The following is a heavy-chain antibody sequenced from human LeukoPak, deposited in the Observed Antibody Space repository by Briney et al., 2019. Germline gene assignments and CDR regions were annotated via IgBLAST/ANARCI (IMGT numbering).Heavy chain of an antibody. D-gene: IGHD3-3*01. CDR1: GFTFSSYA. CDR2: ISYDGSNK. J-gene: IGHJ6*02. Sequence: GGSLRLSCAASGFTFSSYAMHWVRQAPGKGLEWVAVISYDGSNKYYADSVKGRFIISRDNSKNTLYLQMNSLRAEDTAVYYCARDPGKWDFWSGYLPEVYYYYGMDVWGQGTTVTVSS. V-gene: IGHV3-30*04. CDR3: ARDPGKWDFWSGYLPEVYYYYGMDV.